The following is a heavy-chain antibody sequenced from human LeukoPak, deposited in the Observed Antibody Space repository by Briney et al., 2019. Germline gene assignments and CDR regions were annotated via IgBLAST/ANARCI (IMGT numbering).Heavy chain of an antibody. J-gene: IGHJ4*02. CDR2: IIPNSGGT. D-gene: IGHD1-26*01. V-gene: IGHV1-2*02. Sequence: ASVKVSCKASGYTFTGYYMHWVRQAPGQGLEWMGWIIPNSGGTNYAQKFQGRVTRTRDTSISTAYMELSRLRSDDTAVYYCARERGVGSSEGRYDYWGQGTLVTVSS. CDR1: GYTFTGYY. CDR3: ARERGVGSSEGRYDY.